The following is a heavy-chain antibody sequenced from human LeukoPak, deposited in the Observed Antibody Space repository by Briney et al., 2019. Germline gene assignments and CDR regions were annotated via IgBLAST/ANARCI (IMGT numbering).Heavy chain of an antibody. CDR3: ARRARSLWFGELLNYFDY. Sequence: SETLSLTCTVSGDSIISSNYYWSWIRQPPGKGLEWIGEINHSGSTNYNPSLKSRVTISVDTSKNQFSLKLSSVTAADTAVYYCARRARSLWFGELLNYFDYWGQGTLVTVSS. V-gene: IGHV4-39*07. D-gene: IGHD3-10*01. CDR1: GDSIISSNYY. CDR2: INHSGST. J-gene: IGHJ4*02.